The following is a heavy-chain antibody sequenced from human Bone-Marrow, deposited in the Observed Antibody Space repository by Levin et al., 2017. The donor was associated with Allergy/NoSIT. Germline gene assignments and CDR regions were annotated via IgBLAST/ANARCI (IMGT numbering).Heavy chain of an antibody. D-gene: IGHD3-10*01. CDR3: ARLGILRYYGSGSVVDY. CDR2: IYHSGST. V-gene: IGHV4-38-2*01. CDR1: GYSISSGYY. J-gene: IGHJ4*02. Sequence: SQTLSLTCAVSGYSISSGYYWGWIRQPPGKGLEWIGSIYHSGSTYYNPSLKSRVTISVDTSKNQFSLKLSSVTAADTAVYYCARLGILRYYGSGSVVDYWGQGTLVTVSS.